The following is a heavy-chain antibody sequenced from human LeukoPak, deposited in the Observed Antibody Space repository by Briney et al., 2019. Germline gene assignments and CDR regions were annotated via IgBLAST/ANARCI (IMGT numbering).Heavy chain of an antibody. CDR3: ARGGPTFDY. Sequence: GGSLRLSCAASGFTFSSYAMSWVRQAPGKGLEWVSVISGGGDNTYYADSVKGRFTISRDNSKNTLYLQMKSLRAEDTAVYYCARGGPTFDYWGQGTLVTVSS. CDR1: GFTFSSYA. V-gene: IGHV3-23*01. J-gene: IGHJ4*02. CDR2: ISGGGDNT.